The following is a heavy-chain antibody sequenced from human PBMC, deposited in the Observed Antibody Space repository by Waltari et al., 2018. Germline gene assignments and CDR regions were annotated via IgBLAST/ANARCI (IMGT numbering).Heavy chain of an antibody. V-gene: IGHV4-39*01. CDR1: GGSISSSSYY. CDR3: ARRRPDGPPIYNWFDP. CDR2: IYYSGST. Sequence: QLQLQESGPGLVKPSETLSLTCTVSGGSISSSSYYWGWLRQPPGKGLEWIGSIYYSGSTYYNRALRRRVTKSVDTSKNQCSLKLRSVTAADTAVYYCARRRPDGPPIYNWFDPWGQGTLVTVSS. D-gene: IGHD2-21*01. J-gene: IGHJ5*02.